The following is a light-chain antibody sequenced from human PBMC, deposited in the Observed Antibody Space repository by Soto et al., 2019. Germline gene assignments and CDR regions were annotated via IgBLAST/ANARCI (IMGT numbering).Light chain of an antibody. CDR3: LQVSSFPLT. Sequence: DIQMTQSPSSVSASVGDRGIIICRASQVITTSLAWYQQKPGKAPKLLIYDASSLQSGVPSRFSGSGSGTDFTLTISSLQPDDFATYFCLQVSSFPLTFGGGTKVDI. J-gene: IGKJ4*01. CDR2: DAS. V-gene: IGKV1-12*01. CDR1: QVITTS.